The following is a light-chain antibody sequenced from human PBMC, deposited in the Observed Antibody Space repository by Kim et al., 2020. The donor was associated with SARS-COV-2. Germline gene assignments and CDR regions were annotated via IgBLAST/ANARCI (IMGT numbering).Light chain of an antibody. V-gene: IGLV2-8*01. Sequence: QSVTISCKGTGSNVGRFDFVSWYQHHPGKAPKVIIYEVTRRSSGCPDRFSGSKSGNTASLTVSGLQAEDEADYYCSSHASPNNAFVFGTGTMVTVL. J-gene: IGLJ1*01. CDR3: SSHASPNNAFV. CDR1: GSNVGRFDF. CDR2: EVT.